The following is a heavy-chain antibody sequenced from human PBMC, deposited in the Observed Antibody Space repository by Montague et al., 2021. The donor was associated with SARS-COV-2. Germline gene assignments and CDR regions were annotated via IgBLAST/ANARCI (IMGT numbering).Heavy chain of an antibody. CDR3: ARVPGFWSGYERGPQWGSYYCYMDV. Sequence: SETLSLTCTVSNVSINNYSRGWIRQAPGKGLEWIGHIYNSGTTDYNPSLKSRVTISVDTSKNQFSLKLSSVTAADTAVYYCARVPGFWSGYERGPQWGSYYCYMDVWGKGTTVTVSS. CDR2: IYNSGTT. V-gene: IGHV4-59*01. D-gene: IGHD3-3*01. CDR1: NVSINNYS. J-gene: IGHJ6*03.